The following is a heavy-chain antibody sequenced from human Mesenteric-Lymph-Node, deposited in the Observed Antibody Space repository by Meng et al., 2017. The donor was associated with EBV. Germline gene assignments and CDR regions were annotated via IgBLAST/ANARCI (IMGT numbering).Heavy chain of an antibody. J-gene: IGHJ4*02. V-gene: IGHV4-59*01. CDR1: GGPITTYY. Sequence: QGQLQESGPGLVKPSETLSLTCPVSGGPITTYYWSWIRQPPGKGLEWIGYIYYSGSTKYNPSLKSRVTMSVDTSKNQFSLRLNSVTAADTAVYYCAGSGSGSYYAIYYFDFWGQGTLVTVSS. CDR2: IYYSGST. CDR3: AGSGSGSYYAIYYFDF. D-gene: IGHD3-10*01.